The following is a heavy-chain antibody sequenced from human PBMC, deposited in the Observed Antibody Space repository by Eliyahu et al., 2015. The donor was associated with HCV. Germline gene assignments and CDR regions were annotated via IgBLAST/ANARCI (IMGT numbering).Heavy chain of an antibody. CDR3: ANTLIRGGYGY. CDR2: ISGSGGST. D-gene: IGHD5-24*01. J-gene: IGHJ4*02. V-gene: IGHV3-23*01. Sequence: EVQLLESGGGLVQPGGSLXLSCAASGFPFGGYAMSWVRQAPGKGLEWVSAISGSGGSTYYADSVKGRFTISRDNSKNTLYLQMNSLRAEDTAVYYCANTLIRGGYGYWGQGTLVTVSS. CDR1: GFPFGGYA.